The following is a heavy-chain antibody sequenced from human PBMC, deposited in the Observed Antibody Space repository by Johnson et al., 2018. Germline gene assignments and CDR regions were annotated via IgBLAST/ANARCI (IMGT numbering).Heavy chain of an antibody. CDR1: TFTFSGYT. Sequence: QVQLVQSGGGVVQPGRSLRLSCAASTFTFSGYTMHWVRQAPGKGLEWVAVISYDGSQKYYADSVKGRFTISRDNFKNTLYLQMNSLRPEDTTIYYCTREARGTTGAFDIWGKGTMVTVSS. V-gene: IGHV3-30-3*01. CDR2: ISYDGSQK. CDR3: TREARGTTGAFDI. J-gene: IGHJ3*02. D-gene: IGHD1-7*01.